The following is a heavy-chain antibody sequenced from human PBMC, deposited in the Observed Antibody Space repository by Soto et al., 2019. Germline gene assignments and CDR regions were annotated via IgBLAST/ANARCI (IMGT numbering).Heavy chain of an antibody. Sequence: SQTLSLTCTVSDGSLSSSLSYWGWIRQPPGKGLEWIGSIYYSGSTYYNPSLKSRVTISVDTSKNQFSLKLSSVTAADTAVYYCARRKVLRYFDWLRSDYYYGMDVWGQGTTVT. CDR3: ARRKVLRYFDWLRSDYYYGMDV. CDR1: DGSLSSSLSY. J-gene: IGHJ6*02. V-gene: IGHV4-39*01. D-gene: IGHD3-9*01. CDR2: IYYSGST.